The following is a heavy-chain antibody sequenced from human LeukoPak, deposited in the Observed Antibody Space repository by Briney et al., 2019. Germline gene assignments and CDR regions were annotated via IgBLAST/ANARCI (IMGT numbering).Heavy chain of an antibody. D-gene: IGHD6-19*01. CDR2: IYYTGNN. CDR1: GYSISSTNW. V-gene: IGHV4-28*06. J-gene: IGHJ4*02. CDR3: ARIFLGYSTGWYFDY. Sequence: SSETLSLTCAVSGYSISSTNWWGWIRQPPGKGLEWVGYIYYTGNNNYNQSVKSRFTMSVDTSKNQFSLNLSSVTALDTAVYYCARIFLGYSTGWYFDYWGQGTLVTVSS.